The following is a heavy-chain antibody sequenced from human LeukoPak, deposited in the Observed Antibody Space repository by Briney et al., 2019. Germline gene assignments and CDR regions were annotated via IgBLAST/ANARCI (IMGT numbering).Heavy chain of an antibody. Sequence: GGSLRLSCAASGFTFSSYAMSWVRQAPGKGLEWVSAISGRGGSTYYADSVKGRFTISRDNSKNTLYLQMNSLRAEDTAVYYCARERLEYFYDNSGYSNWGQGTLVTVSS. D-gene: IGHD3-22*01. J-gene: IGHJ4*02. V-gene: IGHV3-23*01. CDR1: GFTFSSYA. CDR3: ARERLEYFYDNSGYSN. CDR2: ISGRGGST.